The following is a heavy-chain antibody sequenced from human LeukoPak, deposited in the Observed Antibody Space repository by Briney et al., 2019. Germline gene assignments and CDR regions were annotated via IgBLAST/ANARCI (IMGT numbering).Heavy chain of an antibody. Sequence: KPSETLSLTCTVSGGSISSTGYYWGWIRQPPGKGLEWIGSIYYSGSANYNPSLKSRVTASVDTSNNQFSLKLSSVTAADTAIYYCARVSGGYSYGTAFDYWGQGTLVTVSS. CDR2: IYYSGSA. J-gene: IGHJ4*02. V-gene: IGHV4-39*01. CDR1: GGSISSTGYY. CDR3: ARVSGGYSYGTAFDY. D-gene: IGHD5-18*01.